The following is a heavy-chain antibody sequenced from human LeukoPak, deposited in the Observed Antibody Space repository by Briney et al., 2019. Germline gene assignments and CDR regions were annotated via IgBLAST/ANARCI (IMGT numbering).Heavy chain of an antibody. J-gene: IGHJ4*02. Sequence: GRSLRLSCAASGFTFSSYAMHWVRQAPGKGLEWVAVISYDGSNKYYADSVKGRFTISRDNSKNTLYLQMNSLRAEDTAVYYCAKDAMIVVVTGTYYFDYWGQGTLVTVSS. CDR2: ISYDGSNK. CDR1: GFTFSSYA. CDR3: AKDAMIVVVTGTYYFDY. D-gene: IGHD3-22*01. V-gene: IGHV3-30-3*01.